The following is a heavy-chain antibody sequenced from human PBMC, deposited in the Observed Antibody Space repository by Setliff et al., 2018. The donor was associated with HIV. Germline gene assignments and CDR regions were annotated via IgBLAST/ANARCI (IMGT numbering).Heavy chain of an antibody. J-gene: IGHJ4*02. CDR3: AKGFRPVDTALVSGPTH. D-gene: IGHD5-18*01. CDR1: GFTFSSYA. Sequence: PGGSLRLSCPASGFTFSSYAMHWVRQAPGKGLEWVAVISYDGINKYYADSVKGRFTISRDNSQNTLYLQMNSLRADDTAIYYCAKGFRPVDTALVSGPTHWGQGIRVTVSS. CDR2: ISYDGINK. V-gene: IGHV3-30-3*02.